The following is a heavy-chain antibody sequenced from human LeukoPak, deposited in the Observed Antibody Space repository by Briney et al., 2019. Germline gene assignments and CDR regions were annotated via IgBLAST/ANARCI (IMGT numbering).Heavy chain of an antibody. Sequence: GGSLRLSCAASGLTFDDYAVHWVRPAPGKGLEWVSGISWNSGSIDYADSVKGRFTISRDNAKTSLYLQMNSLRAEHTALYYCAKGMGAPDYYYGMDVWGQGTTVTASS. J-gene: IGHJ6*02. CDR3: AKGMGAPDYYYGMDV. V-gene: IGHV3-9*01. D-gene: IGHD1-26*01. CDR1: GLTFDDYA. CDR2: ISWNSGSI.